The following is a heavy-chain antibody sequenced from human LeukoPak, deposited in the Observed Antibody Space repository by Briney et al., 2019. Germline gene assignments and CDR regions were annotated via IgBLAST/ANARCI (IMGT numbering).Heavy chain of an antibody. J-gene: IGHJ6*03. D-gene: IGHD2-2*01. V-gene: IGHV3-23*01. CDR2: ISGSGGSI. CDR3: AKAVVAPAGKNYYYYYYMDV. Sequence: GSLRLSCVASGFTYSSYAMSWVRQAPGKGLELVSAISGSGGSIYYADSVKGRFTISRDNSKNTLYLQMNSLRAEDTAVYYCAKAVVAPAGKNYYYYYYMDVWGKGTTVTVSS. CDR1: GFTYSSYA.